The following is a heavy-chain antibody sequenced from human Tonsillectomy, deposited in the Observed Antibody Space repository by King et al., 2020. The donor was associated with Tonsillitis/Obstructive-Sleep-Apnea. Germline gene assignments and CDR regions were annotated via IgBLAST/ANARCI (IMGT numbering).Heavy chain of an antibody. V-gene: IGHV3-48*03. CDR2: ISSSGSTI. J-gene: IGHJ2*01. CDR3: ARDSLGWYFDL. CDR1: GFTFSSYE. Sequence: VQLVESGGGLVQPGGSLRLSCAASGFTFSSYEMNWVRQAPGKGLEWVSYISSSGSTIYYADSVKGRFTISRDNAKNSLYLRMNDLRAEDTAVYYCARDSLGWYFDLWGRGTLVSVSS. D-gene: IGHD5-12*01.